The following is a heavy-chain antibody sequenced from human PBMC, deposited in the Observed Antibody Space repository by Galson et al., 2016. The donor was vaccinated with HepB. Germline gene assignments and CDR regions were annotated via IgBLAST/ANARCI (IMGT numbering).Heavy chain of an antibody. V-gene: IGHV4-34*01. J-gene: IGHJ1*01. Sequence: SETLSLTCLVRGGTFNNYFWTWIRQTPGKGLEWIGEIDDSGVTKYNPSLRSRVTLPNDTSKNQFPLNLTSLTVADAAMYFCARAPYSSRLYKYFQYWGQGTLVTVSS. D-gene: IGHD4-11*01. CDR3: ARAPYSSRLYKYFQY. CDR2: IDDSGVT. CDR1: GGTFNNYF.